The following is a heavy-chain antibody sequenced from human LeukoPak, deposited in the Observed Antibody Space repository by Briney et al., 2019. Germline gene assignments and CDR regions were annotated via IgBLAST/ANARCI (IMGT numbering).Heavy chain of an antibody. D-gene: IGHD2-15*01. CDR3: ATPDIVVVVTATPFLG. V-gene: IGHV3-15*01. Sequence: PGGSLRLSFAASGFTFSNAWMSWVRQAPGKGLEWVGRMKSNPAGGTTDYAEPVKGRFTISRDDSKNTVYLQMNSLKTEDTAVYYCATPDIVVVVTATPFLGWGQGTLVTVSS. J-gene: IGHJ4*02. CDR1: GFTFSNAW. CDR2: MKSNPAGGTT.